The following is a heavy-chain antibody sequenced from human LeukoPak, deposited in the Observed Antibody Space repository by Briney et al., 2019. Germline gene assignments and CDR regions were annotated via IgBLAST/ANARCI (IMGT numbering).Heavy chain of an antibody. CDR1: GFTFDDYA. CDR2: ISWNSGSI. V-gene: IGHV3-9*03. CDR3: AKRANYDFWALDV. J-gene: IGHJ6*04. D-gene: IGHD3-3*01. Sequence: PGGSLRLSCAASGFTFDDYAMHWVRQAPGKGLEWVSGISWNSGSIGYADSVKGRFTISRDNAKNPLYLQMNSLRAEDMALYYCAKRANYDFWALDVWGKGTTVTVSS.